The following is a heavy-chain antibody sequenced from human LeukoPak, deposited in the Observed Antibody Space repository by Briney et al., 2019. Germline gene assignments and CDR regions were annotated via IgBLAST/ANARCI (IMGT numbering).Heavy chain of an antibody. D-gene: IGHD5-12*01. V-gene: IGHV1-2*02. J-gene: IGHJ1*01. CDR3: AREYSASEH. CDR2: IDPYTGNA. CDR1: GYTFVGYY. Sequence: ASVKVSCKASGYTFVGYYLHWVRQAPGQGLEWMAWIDPYTGNAHYAQKFQGRITVTRDTSISTTYMELSWLTSDDTALYYCAREYSASEHWGQGTLVTVSS.